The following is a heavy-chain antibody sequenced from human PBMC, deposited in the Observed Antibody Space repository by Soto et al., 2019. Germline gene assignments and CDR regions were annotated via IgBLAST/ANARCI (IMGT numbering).Heavy chain of an antibody. CDR1: GVTFSNAW. Sequence: GGSLRLSCAASGVTFSNAWMNWVRQAPGKGLEWVGRIRSKADGGTTDYPAPAKDRFTISRDDSKNTLHLQMNSLKTEDTAVYYCTTEPDYSNYFEYWGQGTLVTVSS. CDR2: IRSKADGGTT. CDR3: TTEPDYSNYFEY. D-gene: IGHD4-4*01. V-gene: IGHV3-15*07. J-gene: IGHJ4*02.